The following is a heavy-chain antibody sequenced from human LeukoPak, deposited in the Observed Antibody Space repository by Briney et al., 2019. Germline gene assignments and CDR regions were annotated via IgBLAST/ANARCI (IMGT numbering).Heavy chain of an antibody. Sequence: ASVKVSCKAFGYTFPSYGIRGVRPPPAQGLEGMGWISAYNGNTNYAQKLQGRVTMTTDTSTSTAYMELRSLRSDDTAVYYCARDSRRASGDYWGQGTLVTVSS. D-gene: IGHD3-10*01. CDR2: ISAYNGNT. V-gene: IGHV1-18*01. CDR3: ARDSRRASGDY. J-gene: IGHJ4*02. CDR1: GYTFPSYG.